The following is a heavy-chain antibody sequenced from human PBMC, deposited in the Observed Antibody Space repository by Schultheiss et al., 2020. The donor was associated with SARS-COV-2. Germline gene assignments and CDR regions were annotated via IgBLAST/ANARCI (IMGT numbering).Heavy chain of an antibody. CDR2: INHSGST. V-gene: IGHV4-34*01. CDR3: ARDARGDIVGATGGDY. Sequence: SQTLSLTCTVSGGSISSYYWSWIRQPPGKGLEWIGEINHSGSTNYNPSLKSRVTISVDTSKNQFSLKLSSVTAADTAVYYCARDARGDIVGATGGDYWGQGTLVTVSS. D-gene: IGHD1-26*01. CDR1: GGSISSYY. J-gene: IGHJ4*02.